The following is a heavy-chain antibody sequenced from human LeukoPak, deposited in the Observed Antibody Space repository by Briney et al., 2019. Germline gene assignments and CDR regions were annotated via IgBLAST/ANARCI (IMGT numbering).Heavy chain of an antibody. V-gene: IGHV3-64*01. Sequence: PGGSLRLSCAASGFTFSSYAMHWVRQAPGKGLQYVSAISTNGGSTYYANSVKGRFTISRDNSKNTLYLQMGSLRAEDMAVYYCARAGIGMTTFFDYWGQGTLVTVSS. CDR1: GFTFSSYA. CDR3: ARAGIGMTTFFDY. D-gene: IGHD2/OR15-2a*01. J-gene: IGHJ4*02. CDR2: ISTNGGST.